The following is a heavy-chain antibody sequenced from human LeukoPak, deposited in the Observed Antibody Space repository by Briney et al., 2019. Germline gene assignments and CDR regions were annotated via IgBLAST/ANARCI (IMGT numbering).Heavy chain of an antibody. Sequence: PGRSLRLSCAASGFTFSSYAMHWVRQAPGKGLEWVAVISYDGSNKYYADSVKGRFTISRDNSKNTLYLQMNSLRAEDTAVYYCARARTGPRYYYFGYWGQGTLVTASS. J-gene: IGHJ4*02. D-gene: IGHD3-9*01. CDR2: ISYDGSNK. CDR3: ARARTGPRYYYFGY. V-gene: IGHV3-30-3*01. CDR1: GFTFSSYA.